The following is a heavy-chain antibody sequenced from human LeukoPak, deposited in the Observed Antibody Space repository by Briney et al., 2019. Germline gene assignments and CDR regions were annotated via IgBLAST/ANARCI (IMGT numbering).Heavy chain of an antibody. CDR1: GYTFGTHW. J-gene: IGHJ4*02. Sequence: GASVKVSCKASGYTFGTHWMHWVRQAPGQGLEWMGKINPSDGSTRYAQKFQGRVTMTRDMSTSTVYMELSSLRSEDTAVYYRASSFYDLLVYFDYWGQGTLVTVSS. CDR2: INPSDGST. V-gene: IGHV1-46*01. CDR3: ASSFYDLLVYFDY. D-gene: IGHD5/OR15-5a*01.